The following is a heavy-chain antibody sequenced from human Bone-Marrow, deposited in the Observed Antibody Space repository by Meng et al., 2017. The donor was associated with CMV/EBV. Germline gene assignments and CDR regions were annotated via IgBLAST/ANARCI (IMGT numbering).Heavy chain of an antibody. CDR1: GYTFTGYY. D-gene: IGHD3-16*01. Sequence: ASVKVSCKASGYTFTGYYMHWVRQAPGQGLEWMGWINPNSGGTNYAQKLQGRVTMTTDTSTSTAYMELRSLRSDDTAVYYCARGVGIWGGMDVWGQGTTVTVSS. V-gene: IGHV1-2*02. CDR3: ARGVGIWGGMDV. CDR2: INPNSGGT. J-gene: IGHJ6*02.